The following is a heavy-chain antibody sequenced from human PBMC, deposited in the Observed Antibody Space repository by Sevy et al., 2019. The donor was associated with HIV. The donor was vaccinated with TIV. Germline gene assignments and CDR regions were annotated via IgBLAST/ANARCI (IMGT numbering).Heavy chain of an antibody. CDR1: GYYFTGYY. D-gene: IGHD3-10*01. Sequence: ASVKVSCKASGYYFTGYYVHWVRQAPGQGLEWMGWINHNGGGTNIGQKFHGRVTMSRDTSITTAYMELIRLRSNDKGVYYCARSVYGSGTYHNDYWGQGPLVTVSS. J-gene: IGHJ4*02. CDR2: INHNGGGT. V-gene: IGHV1-2*02. CDR3: ARSVYGSGTYHNDY.